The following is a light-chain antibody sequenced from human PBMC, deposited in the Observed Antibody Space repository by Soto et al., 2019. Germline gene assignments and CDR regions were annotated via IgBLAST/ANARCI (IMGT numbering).Light chain of an antibody. CDR3: QQYGSSLLYT. CDR1: QSVSSSY. V-gene: IGKV3-20*01. CDR2: GAS. J-gene: IGKJ2*01. Sequence: EIVLTQSPGTLSLSPGERATLSCRASQSVSSSYLAWYQQTPGQAPRLLIYGASSRATGIPDRFSGSGSGTDFTLTISRLESEDFAVYYCQQYGSSLLYTFGQGTKLEIK.